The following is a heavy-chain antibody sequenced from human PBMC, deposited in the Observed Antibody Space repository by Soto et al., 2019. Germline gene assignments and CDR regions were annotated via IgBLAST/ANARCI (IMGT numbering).Heavy chain of an antibody. CDR2: ISAYNGNT. Sequence: ASVKVSCKASGYTFTSYGISWVRQAPGQGLEWMGWISAYNGNTNYAQKLQGRVTMTTDTSTGTAYMELRSLRSDDTAVYYCARDVLSYYDSSGYAQPWFPDYWGQGTLVTVSS. D-gene: IGHD3-22*01. CDR1: GYTFTSYG. J-gene: IGHJ4*02. CDR3: ARDVLSYYDSSGYAQPWFPDY. V-gene: IGHV1-18*01.